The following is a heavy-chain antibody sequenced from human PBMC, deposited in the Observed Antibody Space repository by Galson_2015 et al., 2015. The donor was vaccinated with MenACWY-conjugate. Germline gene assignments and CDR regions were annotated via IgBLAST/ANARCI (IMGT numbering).Heavy chain of an antibody. D-gene: IGHD1-26*01. Sequence: SEPLSLTCAVSGYSISNGYYWGCIRQPPGKGLEWIGIIYNTGNTYYNASLKSRVTMSVDTSKNQFSLKLTSVTAADSAVYYCARLTGYSGSFPFPYWGQGTLVTVSS. CDR2: IYNTGNT. V-gene: IGHV4-38-2*01. J-gene: IGHJ4*02. CDR3: ARLTGYSGSFPFPY. CDR1: GYSISNGYY.